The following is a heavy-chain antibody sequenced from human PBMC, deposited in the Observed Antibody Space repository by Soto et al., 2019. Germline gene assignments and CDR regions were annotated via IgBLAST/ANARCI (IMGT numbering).Heavy chain of an antibody. V-gene: IGHV4-61*01. CDR1: GGSVSSGSYY. Sequence: QVQLQESGPGLVKPSETLSLTCTVSGGSVSSGSYYWSWIRQPPGKGLEWIGSIYYSGNTNYNPSLKSRVTISVDTSKNQFSLKLSSVTAADTAVYYCARGSSSWPYNMDVWDQGTTVTVSS. CDR3: ARGSSSWPYNMDV. J-gene: IGHJ6*02. CDR2: IYYSGNT. D-gene: IGHD6-13*01.